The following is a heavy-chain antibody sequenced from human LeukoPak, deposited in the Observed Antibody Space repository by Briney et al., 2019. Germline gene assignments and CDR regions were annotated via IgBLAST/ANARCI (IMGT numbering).Heavy chain of an antibody. J-gene: IGHJ3*02. D-gene: IGHD3-22*01. CDR1: GYTFTSYH. CDR2: INPNSGGT. V-gene: IGHV1-2*02. Sequence: ASVKVSCKASGYTFTSYHMHWVRQAPGQGLEWMGGINPNSGGTNYAQKFQGRVTMTRDTSISTAYMELSRLRSDDTAVYYCAVELYYYDSSGYPSDAFDIWGQGTMVTVSS. CDR3: AVELYYYDSSGYPSDAFDI.